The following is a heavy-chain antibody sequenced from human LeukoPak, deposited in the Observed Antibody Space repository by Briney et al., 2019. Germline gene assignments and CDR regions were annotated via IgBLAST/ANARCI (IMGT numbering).Heavy chain of an antibody. CDR1: GFTFSDYY. CDR3: GGSSWYVENAFDI. J-gene: IGHJ3*02. V-gene: IGHV3-11*04. D-gene: IGHD6-13*01. Sequence: GGSLRLSCAASGFTFSDYYMSWIRQAPGKGLEWVSYISSSGSTIYYADSVKGRFTISRDNAKNSLYLQMNSLRAEDTAVYYCGGSSWYVENAFDIWGQGTMVTVSS. CDR2: ISSSGSTI.